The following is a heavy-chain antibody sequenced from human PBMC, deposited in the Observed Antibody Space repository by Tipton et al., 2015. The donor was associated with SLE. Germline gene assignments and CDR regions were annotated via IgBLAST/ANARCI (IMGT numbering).Heavy chain of an antibody. J-gene: IGHJ5*02. CDR1: GGSISSYY. V-gene: IGHV4-59*01. Sequence: LRLSCTVSGGSISSYYCNWIRQPPGKGLEWIGHIYYSGTTNYNPSLASRVTISIDTSKNQFFLKLTSVTAADTAVYYCARGKSSSLFDPWGQGTLVTVSS. CDR3: ARGKSSSLFDP. CDR2: IYYSGTT. D-gene: IGHD2-15*01.